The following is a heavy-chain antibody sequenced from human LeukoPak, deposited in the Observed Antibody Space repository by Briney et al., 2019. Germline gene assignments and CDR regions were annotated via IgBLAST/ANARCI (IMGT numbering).Heavy chain of an antibody. J-gene: IGHJ4*02. Sequence: GGSLRLSCAASGFTFSSYSMNWVRQAPGKGLEWVSYISNSSNTMYYADSVKGRFTISRDNAKNSLYLQMNSLRADDTAVYYCARDTGSSWYFAIWGQGTLVTVSS. D-gene: IGHD6-13*01. CDR1: GFTFSSYS. CDR2: ISNSSNTM. V-gene: IGHV3-48*01. CDR3: ARDTGSSWYFAI.